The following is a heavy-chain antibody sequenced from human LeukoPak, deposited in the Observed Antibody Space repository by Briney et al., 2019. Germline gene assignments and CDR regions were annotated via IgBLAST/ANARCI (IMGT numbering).Heavy chain of an antibody. CDR3: AKSRRDF. J-gene: IGHJ4*02. CDR2: ITRDGSST. CDR1: GFAFSDSR. V-gene: IGHV3-74*01. Sequence: GGSLRLSCVASGFAFSDSRMHWVRQAPGKGLEWVPRITRDGSSTAYADSVKGRFTVSRDNARTTLYLRMYSLRVEDTAVYFCAKSRRDFWGQGTLVTVSS.